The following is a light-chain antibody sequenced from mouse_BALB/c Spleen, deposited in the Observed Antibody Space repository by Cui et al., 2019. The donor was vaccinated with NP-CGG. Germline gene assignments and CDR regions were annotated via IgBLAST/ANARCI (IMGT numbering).Light chain of an antibody. Sequence: QAVLTQEPPLPTSPGETVTLTCRSSTGAVTTSNYANWVQEKPDHLFTGLIGGTKNRIPGVPARFSGSLIGDKAALTITGAQTEDEAIYFCALWYSNHWVFGGGTKLTVL. CDR1: TGAVTTSNY. V-gene: IGLV1*01. J-gene: IGLJ1*01. CDR2: GTK. CDR3: ALWYSNHWV.